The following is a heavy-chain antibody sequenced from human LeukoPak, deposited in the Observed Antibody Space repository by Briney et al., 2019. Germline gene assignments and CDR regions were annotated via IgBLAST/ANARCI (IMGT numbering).Heavy chain of an antibody. Sequence: GGSLRLSCAASGFTFSSYWMTWVRQAPGKGLEWVANIKQDGSEEYYVDSVKGRFTISRHNAKNSLFLQMTSLRAEDTAVYYCARDREIWLPHNWFDPWGQGTLVTVSS. J-gene: IGHJ5*02. V-gene: IGHV3-7*01. D-gene: IGHD5-24*01. CDR2: IKQDGSEE. CDR1: GFTFSSYW. CDR3: ARDREIWLPHNWFDP.